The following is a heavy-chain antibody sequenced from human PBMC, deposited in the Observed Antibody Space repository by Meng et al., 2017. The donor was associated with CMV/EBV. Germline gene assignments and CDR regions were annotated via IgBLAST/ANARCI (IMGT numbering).Heavy chain of an antibody. V-gene: IGHV3-48*04. Sequence: GGSLRLSCAVSGLTLSSYSMNWVRQVPGKGLEWVSYISSSSRTIYYADSVKGRFTISRDNAKNSLYLQMNSLRAEDTAVYYCARVTMGIRLGDTSGLDYWGQGTLVTVSS. CDR3: ARVTMGIRLGDTSGLDY. CDR1: GLTLSSYS. CDR2: ISSSSRTI. J-gene: IGHJ4*02. D-gene: IGHD3-16*01.